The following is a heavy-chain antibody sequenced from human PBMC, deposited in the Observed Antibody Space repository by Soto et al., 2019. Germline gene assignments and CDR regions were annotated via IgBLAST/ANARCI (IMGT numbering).Heavy chain of an antibody. D-gene: IGHD3-10*01. CDR3: VRDYNHLVCADAFAI. J-gene: IGHJ3*02. CDR1: GFTFFSYA. CDR2: ISYDGLNK. Sequence: QVQLVESGGGVVQPGRSLRLSCAASGFTFFSYAMHWVRQAPGKGLEWVAFISYDGLNKYYADSVRGRFTISRDNSENTLSLQMYTLRPEDTAVYYCVRDYNHLVCADAFAIWGQGTMVTVS. V-gene: IGHV3-30-3*01.